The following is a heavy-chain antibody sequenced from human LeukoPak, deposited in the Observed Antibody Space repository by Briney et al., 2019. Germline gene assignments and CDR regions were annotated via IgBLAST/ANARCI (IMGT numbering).Heavy chain of an antibody. Sequence: ASVKVSCKASGYTFTSYGISWVRQAPGQGLEWMGWISAYNGNTNYAQKLQGRVTMTTDTSTSTAYMELRSLRSDDTAVYYCARTEYYYDSSGYYYCWFDPWGQGTLVTVSS. V-gene: IGHV1-18*01. CDR3: ARTEYYYDSSGYYYCWFDP. D-gene: IGHD3-22*01. CDR1: GYTFTSYG. CDR2: ISAYNGNT. J-gene: IGHJ5*02.